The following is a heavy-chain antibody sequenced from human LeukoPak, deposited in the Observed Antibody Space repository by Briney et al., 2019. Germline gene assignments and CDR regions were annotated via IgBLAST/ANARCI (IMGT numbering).Heavy chain of an antibody. J-gene: IGHJ4*02. CDR2: ISSNAFST. V-gene: IGHV3-23*01. CDR1: GLAFGSYA. Sequence: GGSLRLSYAASGLAFGSYAMSWVRQAPGKGLEWVSAISSNAFSTYYADSVKGRFTISRDNSKNTLYLQMNSLRSDDTAVYYCAKGGGFDFFDYWGQRTLVTVSS. D-gene: IGHD5-12*01. CDR3: AKGGGFDFFDY.